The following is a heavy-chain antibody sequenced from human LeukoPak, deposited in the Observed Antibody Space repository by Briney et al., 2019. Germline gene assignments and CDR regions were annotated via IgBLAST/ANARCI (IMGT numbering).Heavy chain of an antibody. V-gene: IGHV3-48*03. CDR3: ARGLVGATYIDY. CDR2: IRSSGSTI. D-gene: IGHD1-26*01. J-gene: IGHJ4*02. CDR1: GFTFSSYD. Sequence: GGSLRLSCAASGFTFSSYDMNWVRQAPGKGLEWVSYIRSSGSTIYYADSVKGRFTTSRDNAKNSLYLQMNRLRPEDTAVYYCARGLVGATYIDYWGQGTLVTVSS.